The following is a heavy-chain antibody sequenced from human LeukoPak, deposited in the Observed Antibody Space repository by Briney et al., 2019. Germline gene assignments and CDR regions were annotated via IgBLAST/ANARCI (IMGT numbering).Heavy chain of an antibody. Sequence: GGSLRLSCAASGFTFSSYDMHWVRQATGKGLEWVSAIGTAGDTYYPGSVKGRFTISRENAKNSLYLQMNSLRAGDTAVYYCARELGDGGAFDIWGQGTMVTVSS. D-gene: IGHD5-24*01. V-gene: IGHV3-13*01. CDR2: IGTAGDT. J-gene: IGHJ3*02. CDR1: GFTFSSYD. CDR3: ARELGDGGAFDI.